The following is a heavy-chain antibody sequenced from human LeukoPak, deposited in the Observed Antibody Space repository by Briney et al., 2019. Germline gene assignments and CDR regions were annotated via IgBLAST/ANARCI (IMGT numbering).Heavy chain of an antibody. CDR1: GYSINSGYF. CDR3: ARGPYSYDSSGAFDI. D-gene: IGHD3-22*01. V-gene: IGHV4-38-2*02. CDR2: IFHTGDV. J-gene: IGHJ3*02. Sequence: SETLSLTCTVSGYSINSGYFWGWVRQPPGKGPEWIGSIFHTGDVYYNPSLRSRVTISVDTSRNQVSLKVTSVTAADTAVYFCARGPYSYDSSGAFDIWGQGTMVTVSS.